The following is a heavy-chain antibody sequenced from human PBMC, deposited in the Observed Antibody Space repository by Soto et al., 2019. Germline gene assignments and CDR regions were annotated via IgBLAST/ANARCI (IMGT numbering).Heavy chain of an antibody. V-gene: IGHV3-30*18. J-gene: IGHJ4*02. CDR3: AKDTYYHDSSAYYVFDY. CDR2: ISYDGSNK. Sequence: QVQLVESGGGVVQPGRSLRLSCADSGFTFTDYGMHWVRQAPGKGLEWVAVISYDGSNKNYADSVKGRFTISRDNSKNTLYLQMNSLRAEDTAVYYCAKDTYYHDSSAYYVFDYWGQGTLVTVSS. D-gene: IGHD3-22*01. CDR1: GFTFTDYG.